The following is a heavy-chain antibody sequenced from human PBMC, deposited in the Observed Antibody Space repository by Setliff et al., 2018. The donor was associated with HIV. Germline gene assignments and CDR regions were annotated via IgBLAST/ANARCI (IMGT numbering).Heavy chain of an antibody. Sequence: GGSLRLSCAASGFTFSSYGMHWVRQAPGKGLEWVAVIWYDGSNKYYADSVKGRFTISRDNSKNTLYLQMNSLRAEDTAVYYCARGESSGWRIYYYYYGMDVWGQGTTVTVSS. D-gene: IGHD6-19*01. CDR1: GFTFSSYG. CDR3: ARGESSGWRIYYYYYGMDV. V-gene: IGHV3-33*08. CDR2: IWYDGSNK. J-gene: IGHJ6*02.